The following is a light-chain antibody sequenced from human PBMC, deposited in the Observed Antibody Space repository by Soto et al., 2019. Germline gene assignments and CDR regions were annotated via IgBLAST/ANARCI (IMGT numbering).Light chain of an antibody. Sequence: EIVMTQSPDSLSVSPGDGATLSCRASQSVASNVAWYQQKPGQGPRLLIHGASTRAVGVPARFSGSASGTDFTLTINSLQSEDFAVYYCQQYHNWPPQYTFGQGTKLQIK. CDR3: QQYHNWPPQYT. CDR2: GAS. CDR1: QSVASN. V-gene: IGKV3-15*01. J-gene: IGKJ2*01.